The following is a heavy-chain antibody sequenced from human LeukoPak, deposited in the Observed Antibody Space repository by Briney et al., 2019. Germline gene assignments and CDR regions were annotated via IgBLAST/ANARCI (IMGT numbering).Heavy chain of an antibody. V-gene: IGHV3-64*01. Sequence: PGGSLRLSCAASGFTFSSDWMIWVRQAPGKGLEYVSAISYNGGSTYYANSVKGRFTISRDNSKNTLYLQMGSLRAEDMAVYYCARRFAAQLAFVDVWGKGTTVTISS. D-gene: IGHD3-3*02. CDR3: ARRFAAQLAFVDV. CDR1: GFTFSSDW. J-gene: IGHJ6*03. CDR2: ISYNGGST.